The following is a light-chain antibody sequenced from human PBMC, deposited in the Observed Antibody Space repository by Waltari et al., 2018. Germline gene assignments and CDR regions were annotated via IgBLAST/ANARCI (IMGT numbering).Light chain of an antibody. Sequence: DIVMTQSPDSLAVSLGERATINCKSSQSVLYTSNNKNYLAWYQQKSGQPPKLLIYWASTRESGVPDRFSGSGSGTDFTLTISRLQAEDVAVYYCQQYYGTSWTFVQGTKVEIK. V-gene: IGKV4-1*01. J-gene: IGKJ1*01. CDR2: WAS. CDR1: QSVLYTSNNKNY. CDR3: QQYYGTSWT.